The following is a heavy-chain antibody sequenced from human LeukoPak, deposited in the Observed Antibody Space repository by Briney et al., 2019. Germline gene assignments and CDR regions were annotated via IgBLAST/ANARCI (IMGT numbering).Heavy chain of an antibody. D-gene: IGHD6-13*01. CDR3: ARGKLAAPGRTGYNWFDP. Sequence: ASVKVSCKASGYTFTGYYMHWVRQAPGQGLEWMGWINPNSGGTNYAQKSQGRVTMPRDTSITTAYMELSGLRSDDTAIYYCARGKLAAPGRTGYNWFDPWGQGTLVTVSS. J-gene: IGHJ5*02. CDR2: INPNSGGT. V-gene: IGHV1-2*02. CDR1: GYTFTGYY.